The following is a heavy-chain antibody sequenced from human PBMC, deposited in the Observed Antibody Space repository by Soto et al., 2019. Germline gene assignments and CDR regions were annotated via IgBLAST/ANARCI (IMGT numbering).Heavy chain of an antibody. Sequence: SETLSLTCSVSGDSISRIDYYWTWIRQHPEKGLEWIGNIYFRGNTYYSPSLESRLTISVDQSKNQFSLKLTSVTAADTAVYYCAGEGGTYGSGCYLIRGAFEIWGQGTMVTVSS. CDR3: AGEGGTYGSGCYLIRGAFEI. D-gene: IGHD3-22*01. V-gene: IGHV4-31*03. CDR1: GDSISRIDYY. J-gene: IGHJ3*02. CDR2: IYFRGNT.